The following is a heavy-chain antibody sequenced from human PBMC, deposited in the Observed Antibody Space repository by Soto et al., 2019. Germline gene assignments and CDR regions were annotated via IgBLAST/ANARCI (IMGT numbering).Heavy chain of an antibody. Sequence: GGSLRLSCAASGFTSSSYGMHWVRQAPGKGLEWVAVISYDGSNKYYADSVKGRFTISRDNSKNTLYLQMNSLRAEDTAVYYCAKDRSWLRYFDYWGQGTLVTVSS. J-gene: IGHJ4*02. V-gene: IGHV3-30*18. CDR1: GFTSSSYG. CDR3: AKDRSWLRYFDY. CDR2: ISYDGSNK. D-gene: IGHD5-18*01.